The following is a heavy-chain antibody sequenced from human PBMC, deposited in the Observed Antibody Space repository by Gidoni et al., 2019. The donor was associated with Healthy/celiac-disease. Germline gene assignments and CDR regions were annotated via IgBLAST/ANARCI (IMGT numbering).Heavy chain of an antibody. D-gene: IGHD6-13*01. CDR1: GLTFSSHA. J-gene: IGHJ5*02. Sequence: QVQRVESGGGVVQPGRSLRLSCAASGLTFSSHAMNWVRQAPGKGLEWVAVISNDGSNKYYADSVKGRFTISRDNSKNTLYLQMNSLRSEDKAVYYCVSAFTSSSWPFGKYNWFDPWCQGTLVTVSS. CDR2: ISNDGSNK. CDR3: VSAFTSSSWPFGKYNWFDP. V-gene: IGHV3-30*16.